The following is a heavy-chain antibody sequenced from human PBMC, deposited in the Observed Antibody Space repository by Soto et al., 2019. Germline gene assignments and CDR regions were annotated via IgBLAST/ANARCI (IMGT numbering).Heavy chain of an antibody. V-gene: IGHV1-69*01. CDR1: GGTFSSYA. CDR3: ASSGPPGDYDSSCYHSSYWYFDL. D-gene: IGHD3-22*01. CDR2: IIPIFGTA. J-gene: IGHJ2*01. Sequence: QVQLVQSGAEVKKPGSSVKVSCKASGGTFSSYAISWVRQAPGQGLEWMGGIIPIFGTANYAQKFQGRVTINADESTTTAYMGLSSLRFEDTAVYYCASSGPPGDYDSSCYHSSYWYFDLWGRGTLVTVSS.